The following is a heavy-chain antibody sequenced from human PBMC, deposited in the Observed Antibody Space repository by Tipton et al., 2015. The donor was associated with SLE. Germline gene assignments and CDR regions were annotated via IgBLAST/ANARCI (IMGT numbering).Heavy chain of an antibody. J-gene: IGHJ4*02. V-gene: IGHV4-61*01. CDR1: GGSIGSRPYY. D-gene: IGHD2-15*01. CDR3: ARDAYCSGGSCYGLDS. Sequence: TLSLTCFVSGGSIGSRPYYWSWIRQPPGKGLEWIGHISYSGSTHYNSSLKSRVTMSLDASKNQFSLTVSSVTAADTAVYHCARDAYCSGGSCYGLDSWGPGTLVAVSS. CDR2: ISYSGST.